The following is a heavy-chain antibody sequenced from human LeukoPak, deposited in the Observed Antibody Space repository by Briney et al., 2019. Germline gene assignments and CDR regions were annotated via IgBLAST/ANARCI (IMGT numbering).Heavy chain of an antibody. Sequence: GGSLRLSCAASGFTFSSYSMNWVRQAPGKGLEWVSSISSSSYIYYADSVKGRFTISRDNAKNSLYLQMNSLRAEDTAVYFCAKGYSSSIYYFDYWGQGTLVTVSS. CDR1: GFTFSSYS. V-gene: IGHV3-21*04. CDR2: ISSSSYI. D-gene: IGHD6-13*01. CDR3: AKGYSSSIYYFDY. J-gene: IGHJ4*02.